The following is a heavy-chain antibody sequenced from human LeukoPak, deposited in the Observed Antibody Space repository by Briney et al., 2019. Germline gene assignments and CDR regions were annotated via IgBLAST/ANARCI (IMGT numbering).Heavy chain of an antibody. CDR2: IWYDGSNK. D-gene: IGHD5-18*01. CDR1: GFTFSSYG. Sequence: GGSLRLSCAASGFTFSSYGMRWVRQAPGKGLEWVAVIWYDGSNKYYADSVKGRFTISRDNSKNTLYLQMNSLRAEDTAVYYCAREAGGYSYAKNLDYWGQGTLVTVSS. J-gene: IGHJ4*02. V-gene: IGHV3-33*08. CDR3: AREAGGYSYAKNLDY.